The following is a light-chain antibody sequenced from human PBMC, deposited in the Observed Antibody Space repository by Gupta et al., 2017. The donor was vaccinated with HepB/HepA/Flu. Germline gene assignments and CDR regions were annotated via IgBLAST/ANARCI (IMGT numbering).Light chain of an antibody. V-gene: IGKV1-39*01. J-gene: IGKJ2*04. CDR2: AAS. Sequence: DIQMTQSPSSLSASVGDRVTITCRASQSISSYLNWYKQKPGKAPKLLIYAASSWQSGVPSRFSGSGYGTDFTLTISSRQPEDFASYYCQQTDSNPLCIFGQGTKLEIK. CDR3: QQTDSNPLCI. CDR1: QSISSY.